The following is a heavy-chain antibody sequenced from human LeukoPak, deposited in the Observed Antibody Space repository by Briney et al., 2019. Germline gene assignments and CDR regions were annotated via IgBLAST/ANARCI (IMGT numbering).Heavy chain of an antibody. Sequence: GGSLRLSCAASGFTFSSYGMHWVRQAPGKGLEWVAVISYDGSNKYYADSVRGRFTISRDNSKNTLYLQMNSLRAEDTAVYYCAKSRRICSSTSCYLSATDYWGQGTLVTVSS. D-gene: IGHD2-2*01. J-gene: IGHJ4*02. V-gene: IGHV3-30*18. CDR2: ISYDGSNK. CDR3: AKSRRICSSTSCYLSATDY. CDR1: GFTFSSYG.